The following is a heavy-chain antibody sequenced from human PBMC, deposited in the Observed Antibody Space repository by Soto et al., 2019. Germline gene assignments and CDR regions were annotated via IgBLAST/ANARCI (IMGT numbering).Heavy chain of an antibody. Sequence: SVKVSCKASGGTFSSYAISWVRQAPGQGLEWMGGIIPSFGRASYARKFQGRVTMTTDKSTSTVYMDLSSLRSEDTAMYYCARSIGVAMDSGGWWANYFDYWGQGTLVTVSS. J-gene: IGHJ4*02. V-gene: IGHV1-69*05. CDR3: ARSIGVAMDSGGWWANYFDY. CDR1: GGTFSSYA. CDR2: IIPSFGRA. D-gene: IGHD5-18*01.